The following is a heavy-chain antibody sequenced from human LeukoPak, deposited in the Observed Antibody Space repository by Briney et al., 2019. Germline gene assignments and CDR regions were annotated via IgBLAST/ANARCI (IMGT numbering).Heavy chain of an antibody. V-gene: IGHV3-30-3*01. CDR1: GFTFGSYA. D-gene: IGHD3-9*01. J-gene: IGHJ6*02. CDR2: ISYDGSNK. Sequence: GGSLRLSCAASGFTFGSYAMHWVRQAPGKGLEWVAVISYDGSNKYYADSVKGRFTISRDNSKNTLYLQMNSLRAEDTAVYYCARALLRRPYYYYYGMDVWGQGTTVTVSS. CDR3: ARALLRRPYYYYYGMDV.